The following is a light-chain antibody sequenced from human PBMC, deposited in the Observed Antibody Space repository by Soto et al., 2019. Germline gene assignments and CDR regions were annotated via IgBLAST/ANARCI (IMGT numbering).Light chain of an antibody. CDR3: QTWGTGIHVV. CDR2: LDSDGRH. CDR1: SGHSRYA. Sequence: QSVLTQSPSASASLGASVKLTCTLSSGHSRYAIAWHQQQPEKGPRYLMKLDSDGRHPKGDAIPDRFSGSGSGAERYLTISSLQSEDEDDYYCQTWGTGIHVVFGGGTKLTVL. V-gene: IGLV4-69*01. J-gene: IGLJ2*01.